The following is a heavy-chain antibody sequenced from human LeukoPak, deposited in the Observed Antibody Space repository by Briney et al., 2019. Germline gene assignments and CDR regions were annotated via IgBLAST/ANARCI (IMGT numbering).Heavy chain of an antibody. Sequence: GGSLRLSCAASGFTFSSYAMHWVCQAPGKGLEWVAVISYDGSNKYYADSVKGRFTISRDNSKNTLYLQMNSLRAEDTAVYYCARTRFDYWGQGTLVTVSS. CDR3: ARTRFDY. V-gene: IGHV3-30-3*01. J-gene: IGHJ4*02. CDR2: ISYDGSNK. CDR1: GFTFSSYA.